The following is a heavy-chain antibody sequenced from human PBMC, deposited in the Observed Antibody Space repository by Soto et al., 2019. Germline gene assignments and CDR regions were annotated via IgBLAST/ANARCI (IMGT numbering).Heavy chain of an antibody. J-gene: IGHJ4*02. V-gene: IGHV4-59*08. CDR3: ARELGYCSGGSCYDFVSLGY. Sequence: PSETLSLTCTVSGGSISSYYWSWIRQPPGKGLEWIGYIYYSGSTNYNPSLKSRVTISVDTSKNQFSLKLSSVTAADTAVYYCARELGYCSGGSCYDFVSLGYWGQGTLVTVSS. CDR2: IYYSGST. D-gene: IGHD2-15*01. CDR1: GGSISSYY.